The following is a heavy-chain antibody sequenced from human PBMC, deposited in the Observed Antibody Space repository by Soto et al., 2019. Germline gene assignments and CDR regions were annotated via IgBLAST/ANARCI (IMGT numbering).Heavy chain of an antibody. CDR1: GYSFTSYW. Sequence: PGESLKISGKGSGYSFTSYWIGWVRQMPGKRLAWMGIIYPGDSDTRYSPSFQGQVTISADKSISTAYLQWSSLKASETAMYYCARHPTSIAAAGTPHRSYCYYGMDVWGQGTTVTVSS. J-gene: IGHJ6*02. V-gene: IGHV5-51*01. CDR2: IYPGDSDT. D-gene: IGHD6-13*01. CDR3: ARHPTSIAAAGTPHRSYCYYGMDV.